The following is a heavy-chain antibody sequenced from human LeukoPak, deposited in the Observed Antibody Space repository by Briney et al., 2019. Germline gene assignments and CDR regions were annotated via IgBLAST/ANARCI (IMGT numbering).Heavy chain of an antibody. Sequence: GGSLRLSCAASGFTFSSYAMSWVCQAPGKGLEWVSAISGSGGSTYYADSVKGRFTISRDNSKNTLYLQMNSLRAEDTAVYYCAKQLRGYSYGSLDYWGQRTLVTVSS. CDR1: GFTFSSYA. J-gene: IGHJ4*02. V-gene: IGHV3-23*01. CDR3: AKQLRGYSYGSLDY. CDR2: ISGSGGST. D-gene: IGHD5-18*01.